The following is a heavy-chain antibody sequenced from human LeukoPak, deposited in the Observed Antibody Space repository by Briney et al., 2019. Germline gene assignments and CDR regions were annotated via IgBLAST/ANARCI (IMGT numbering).Heavy chain of an antibody. CDR2: ISGSGGST. D-gene: IGHD3-10*02. CDR3: AKDLYYYVLSTDY. J-gene: IGHJ4*02. Sequence: GGSLRLSCAASGFTFSSYAMSWVREAPGKGLEWGSAISGSGGSTYYADSVKGRFTISRDNSKNTLYLQMNSLRAEDTAVYYCAKDLYYYVLSTDYWGQGTLVTVSS. CDR1: GFTFSSYA. V-gene: IGHV3-23*01.